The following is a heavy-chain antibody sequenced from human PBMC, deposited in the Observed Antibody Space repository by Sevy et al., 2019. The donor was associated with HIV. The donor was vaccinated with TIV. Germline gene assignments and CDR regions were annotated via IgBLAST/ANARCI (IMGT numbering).Heavy chain of an antibody. CDR2: IKQDGSDK. D-gene: IGHD2-8*01. CDR1: GFTFSNYW. V-gene: IGHV3-7*03. Sequence: GGSLRLSCAASGFTFSNYWMSWVRQAPGKGLEWVANIKQDGSDKYYVDSVKGRFTISRDNAKNSLYLQMNSLRVEDTAVYYCASPGTKGFDPWGQGTLVTVSS. J-gene: IGHJ5*02. CDR3: ASPGTKGFDP.